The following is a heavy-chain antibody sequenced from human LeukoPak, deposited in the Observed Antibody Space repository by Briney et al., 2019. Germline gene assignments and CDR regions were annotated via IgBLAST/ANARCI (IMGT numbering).Heavy chain of an antibody. CDR2: IYYSGTT. Sequence: PSETLPLTCTVSGGSISSGGYYWSWIRQPPGKGLEWIGYIYYSGTTYYNPSLKSRVTISVDTSKNQFSLELSSVTAADTAVYYCASFYQVYYFDYWGQGTLVTVSS. D-gene: IGHD3-16*02. J-gene: IGHJ4*02. V-gene: IGHV4-30-4*01. CDR1: GGSISSGGYY. CDR3: ASFYQVYYFDY.